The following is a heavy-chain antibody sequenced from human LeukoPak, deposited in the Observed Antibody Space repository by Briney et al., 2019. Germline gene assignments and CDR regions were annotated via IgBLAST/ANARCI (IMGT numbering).Heavy chain of an antibody. CDR3: ARILEGYYYFGLDV. Sequence: AGGSLRLSCAASGFTSTSYWIHWVRQVPGKGLEWVSRIDGDGSSRSYADSVQGRFTISRDNGKKTVFLQMNSLSAEDTAVYYCARILEGYYYFGLDVWGQGTTVIVSS. D-gene: IGHD3/OR15-3a*01. CDR1: GFTSTSYW. J-gene: IGHJ6*02. CDR2: IDGDGSSR. V-gene: IGHV3-74*01.